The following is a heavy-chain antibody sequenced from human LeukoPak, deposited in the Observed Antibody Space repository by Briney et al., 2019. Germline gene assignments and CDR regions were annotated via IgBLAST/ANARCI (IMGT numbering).Heavy chain of an antibody. V-gene: IGHV3-9*01. CDR3: AKDRGSGSYQYYYGMDV. CDR2: ISWNSGSI. J-gene: IGHJ6*02. Sequence: GGSLRLSCAASGFTFDDYAMHWVRQGPGKGLEWVSGISWNSGSIGHADSVRGRFTISRDNAKSTLYLQMNSLRAEDTAWYYCAKDRGSGSYQYYYGMDVWGQGTTVTVSS. CDR1: GFTFDDYA. D-gene: IGHD3-10*01.